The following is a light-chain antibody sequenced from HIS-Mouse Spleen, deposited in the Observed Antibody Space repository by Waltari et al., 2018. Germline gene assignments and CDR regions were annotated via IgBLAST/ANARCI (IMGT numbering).Light chain of an antibody. J-gene: IGKJ2*01. CDR1: QGISSY. CDR3: QQYYSYPYT. V-gene: IGKV1-8*01. CDR2: AAS. Sequence: AIRMTQSPSSLSASTGDRVTITCRASQGISSYLAWYQQKPRKAPKLLIYAASTLQSGVPSRFSGSGSGTDFTLTISCLQSEDFATYYCQQYYSYPYTFGQGTKLEIK.